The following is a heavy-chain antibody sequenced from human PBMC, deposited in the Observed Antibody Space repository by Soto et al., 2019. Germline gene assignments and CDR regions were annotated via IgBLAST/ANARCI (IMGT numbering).Heavy chain of an antibody. D-gene: IGHD1-1*01. CDR1: GGSISSSSYY. CDR2: IYYSGST. V-gene: IGHV4-39*01. J-gene: IGHJ6*03. CDR3: VRHISAGTVYYYYYMDV. Sequence: PSETLSLTCTVSGGSISSSSYYWGWIRQPPGKGLEWIGSIYYSGSTYYNPSLKSRVTISVDTSKNQFSLKLSSVTAADTAVYYCVRHISAGTVYYYYYMDVWGKGTTVTVSS.